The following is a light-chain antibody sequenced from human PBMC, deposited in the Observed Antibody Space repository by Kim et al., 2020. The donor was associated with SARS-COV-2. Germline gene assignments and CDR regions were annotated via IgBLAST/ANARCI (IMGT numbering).Light chain of an antibody. CDR3: NSRDSNDNVV. Sequence: VALGQTVRITCQGDSLRSYYATWYQQKQGQAPILVIYGKNNRPSGSPDRFSGSSSGNTASLTITGTQAGDEADYYCNSRDSNDNVVFGGGTQLTVL. J-gene: IGLJ2*01. V-gene: IGLV3-19*01. CDR1: SLRSYY. CDR2: GKN.